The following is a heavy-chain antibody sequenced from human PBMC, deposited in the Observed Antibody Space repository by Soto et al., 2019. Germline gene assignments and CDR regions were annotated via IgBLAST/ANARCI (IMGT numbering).Heavy chain of an antibody. CDR1: GFSFSDSA. V-gene: IGHV3-64D*06. Sequence: LRLSCSASGFSFSDSAMHWVRQAPGKRLEYVSAISTNGRSTYYADSVKGRFTISRDNSKNTVHLQMSSLRAEDTAVYYCLRDIFGVVIFDSWGQGTPVTVS. CDR2: ISTNGRST. J-gene: IGHJ4*02. D-gene: IGHD3-3*01. CDR3: LRDIFGVVIFDS.